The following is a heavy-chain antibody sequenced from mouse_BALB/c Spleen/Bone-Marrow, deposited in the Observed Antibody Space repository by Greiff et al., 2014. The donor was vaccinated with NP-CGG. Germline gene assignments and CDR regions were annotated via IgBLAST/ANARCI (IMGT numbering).Heavy chain of an antibody. Sequence: VHLVESGAELVRPGASVTLSCKASGYKFTDYEMHWVKQTPVHGLEWIGSIDPETGGTAYNQNFKGKATLTADRSSTTAYMELRSLTSEDSAVYYCTREGIYFGYDVPMDYWGHGTSVTVSS. CDR3: TREGIYFGYDVPMDY. CDR2: IDPETGGT. V-gene: IGHV1-15*01. D-gene: IGHD2-2*01. CDR1: GYKFTDYE. J-gene: IGHJ4*01.